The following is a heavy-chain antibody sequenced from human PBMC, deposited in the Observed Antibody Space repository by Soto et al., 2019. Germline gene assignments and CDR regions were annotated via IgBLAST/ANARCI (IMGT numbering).Heavy chain of an antibody. CDR1: RFTFSSYC. Sequence: WGTLSLSCAASRFTFSSYCMSWVRQAPGQGLEWVGNIKQDGSEKYYVDSVKGRFTISRDNAKNSLYLQMNSLTAEDTAVYYCARYRAPAAASDVVHYYMDVWGKGTTVTVSS. V-gene: IGHV3-7*01. J-gene: IGHJ6*03. CDR2: IKQDGSEK. CDR3: ARYRAPAAASDVVHYYMDV. D-gene: IGHD6-13*01.